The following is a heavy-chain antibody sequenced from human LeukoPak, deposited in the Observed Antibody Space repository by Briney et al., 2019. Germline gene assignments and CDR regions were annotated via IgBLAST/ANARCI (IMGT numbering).Heavy chain of an antibody. CDR3: ARGTGYHYFDY. J-gene: IGHJ4*02. CDR1: GFTFTSYA. D-gene: IGHD5-12*01. CDR2: ISYDGGNK. V-gene: IGHV3-30*04. Sequence: GGSLRLSCAASGFTFTSYAMHWVRQAPGKGLEWVAVISYDGGNKYYSDSVKGRFTISRDNSKNMLYLQLNSLRAEDTAIYYCARGTGYHYFDYWGREPWSPSPQ.